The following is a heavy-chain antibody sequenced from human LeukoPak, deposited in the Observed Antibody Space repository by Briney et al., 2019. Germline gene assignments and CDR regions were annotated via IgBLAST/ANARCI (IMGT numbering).Heavy chain of an antibody. Sequence: GGSLRLSRAASGFTFSSYAMSWVRQAPGKGLEWVSAISGGGGSTYYADSVKGRFTISRDNSKNTLYLQMNSLRAEDTAVYYCAKSNPTYYDILTGLFDYWGQGTLVTVSS. D-gene: IGHD3-9*01. V-gene: IGHV3-23*01. CDR1: GFTFSSYA. J-gene: IGHJ4*02. CDR3: AKSNPTYYDILTGLFDY. CDR2: ISGGGGST.